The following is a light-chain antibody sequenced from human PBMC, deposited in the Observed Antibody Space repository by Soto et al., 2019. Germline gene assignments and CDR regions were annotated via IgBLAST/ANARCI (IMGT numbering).Light chain of an antibody. CDR3: QQYYSYPIT. V-gene: IGKV1-5*01. Sequence: DIQMTQSPSTLSASVGDRVTITCRASQSISTWLAWYQQKPGKAPKLLIYDASTLQSGVPSRFSGSGSGTEFTLTITSLQSEDFATYYCQQYYSYPITFGQGTRLEIK. CDR1: QSISTW. CDR2: DAS. J-gene: IGKJ5*01.